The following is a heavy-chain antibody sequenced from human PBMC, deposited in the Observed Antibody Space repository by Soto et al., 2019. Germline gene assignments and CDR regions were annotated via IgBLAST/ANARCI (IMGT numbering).Heavy chain of an antibody. V-gene: IGHV3-13*01. J-gene: IGHJ4*02. Sequence: GGSLRLSCAASGFTFSSYDMHWVRQATGKGLEWVSAIGTAGDTYYPGSVKGRFTISRENAKNSLYLQMNSLRAEDTAVYYCARDLMGLQLGAPDYWGQGTLVTVSS. CDR3: ARDLMGLQLGAPDY. D-gene: IGHD5-18*01. CDR2: IGTAGDT. CDR1: GFTFSSYD.